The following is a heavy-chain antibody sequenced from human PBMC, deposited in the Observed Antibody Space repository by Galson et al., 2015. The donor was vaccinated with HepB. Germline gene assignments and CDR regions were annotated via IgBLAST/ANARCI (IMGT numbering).Heavy chain of an antibody. CDR3: ARVYFGSGSSSAYWYFDL. V-gene: IGHV3-48*02. J-gene: IGHJ2*01. Sequence: SLRLSCAASGFTFSGYSMNWVRQAPGKGLEWISYITGDSTNIYYADSAKGRFTISRDNAQNSLYLQMNSLRDEDTAVYYCARVYFGSGSSSAYWYFDLWGRGALVTVSS. D-gene: IGHD3-10*01. CDR2: ITGDSTNI. CDR1: GFTFSGYS.